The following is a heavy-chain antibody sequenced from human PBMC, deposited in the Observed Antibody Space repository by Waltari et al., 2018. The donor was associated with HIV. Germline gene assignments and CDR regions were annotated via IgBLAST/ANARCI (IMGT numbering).Heavy chain of an antibody. J-gene: IGHJ4*02. CDR1: GFTFSDHY. CDR2: SRFKARSYAT. D-gene: IGHD1-26*01. V-gene: IGHV3-72*01. CDR3: TRNFELSGRFYAYY. Sequence: EVQLVESGGGLVQPGGSLRLSCAASGFTFSDHYMDWVRQAPGKGLEWVGRSRFKARSYATEYAASVKGRFSLSRDDSKDLLFLQRESLKTEDTAVYYCTRNFELSGRFYAYYWGQGTLVTVSS.